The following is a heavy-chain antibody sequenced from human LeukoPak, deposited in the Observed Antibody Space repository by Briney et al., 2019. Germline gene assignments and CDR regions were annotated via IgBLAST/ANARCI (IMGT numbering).Heavy chain of an antibody. CDR1: GFTFSSYA. J-gene: IGHJ3*02. Sequence: GGSLRLSCAASGFTFSSYAMSWVRQAPGKGLKWVSAISGSGGSTYYADSVKVRFTISRDNSKNTLYLQMNSLRAEDTAVYYCAKDRRGYSYGYGSSDDAFDIWGQGTMVTVSS. D-gene: IGHD5-18*01. CDR2: ISGSGGST. V-gene: IGHV3-23*01. CDR3: AKDRRGYSYGYGSSDDAFDI.